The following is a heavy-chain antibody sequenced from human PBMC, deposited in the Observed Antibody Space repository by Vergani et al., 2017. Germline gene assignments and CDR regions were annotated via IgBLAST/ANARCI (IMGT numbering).Heavy chain of an antibody. CDR3: AKDGRRPWSKSWANCAN. CDR1: DYSISSNYY. V-gene: IGHV4-38-2*02. J-gene: IGHJ4*02. CDR2: MHNSGGT. Sequence: QVQLQESGPGLVKPSETLSLTCNVSDYSISSNYYWGWIRQPPGKGLEWSGSMHNSGGTYYNPSLKSRVSISLDTSKNQVFISLTSVTAADTAVYYCAKDGRRPWSKSWANCANWGQGIIVTVSS. D-gene: IGHD1/OR15-1a*01.